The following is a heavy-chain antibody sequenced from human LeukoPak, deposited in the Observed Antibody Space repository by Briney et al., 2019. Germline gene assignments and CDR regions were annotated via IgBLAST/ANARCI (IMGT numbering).Heavy chain of an antibody. CDR2: INPNGGST. Sequence: ASVKVSCKASGYTFTSYGISWVRQAPGQGLEWMGIINPNGGSTSYAQKFQGRVTMTRDMSTIAVYMELSSLRSEDTAVYYCARGRLNYNSGGYYDNPHLDYWGQGTLVTVSS. J-gene: IGHJ4*02. CDR1: GYTFTSYG. CDR3: ARGRLNYNSGGYYDNPHLDY. V-gene: IGHV1-46*01. D-gene: IGHD3-22*01.